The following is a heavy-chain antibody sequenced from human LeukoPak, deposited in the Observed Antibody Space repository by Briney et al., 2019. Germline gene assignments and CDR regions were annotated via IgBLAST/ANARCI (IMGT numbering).Heavy chain of an antibody. Sequence: GGSLRLSCAASGFTFSSYWMHWVRQAPGKGPLWVSHINGDGSTTNYADSVKGRFTISRDNAKNTLYLQMNSLRAEDTAVYYCAEATSVRGVSYWGQGTLVTVSS. CDR2: INGDGSTT. CDR3: AEATSVRGVSY. J-gene: IGHJ4*02. V-gene: IGHV3-74*01. CDR1: GFTFSSYW. D-gene: IGHD3-10*01.